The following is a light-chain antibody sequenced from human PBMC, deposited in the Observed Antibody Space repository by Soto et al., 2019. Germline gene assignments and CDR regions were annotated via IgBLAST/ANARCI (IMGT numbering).Light chain of an antibody. CDR3: QQYDDPALT. J-gene: IGKJ4*01. CDR1: QNINTY. Sequence: DIQMTQSPSSLSASVGDRVTMTCQASQNINTYLNWYQQRPGQAHKLLIYDASILEPGVPSRFSGSGAGTEFTFTIDSLQPEDIATYYCQQYDDPALTFGGGTKVE. V-gene: IGKV1-33*01. CDR2: DAS.